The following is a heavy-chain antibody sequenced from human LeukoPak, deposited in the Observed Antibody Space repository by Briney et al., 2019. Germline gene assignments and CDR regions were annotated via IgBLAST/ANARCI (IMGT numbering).Heavy chain of an antibody. CDR1: GFNFSSSG. CDR2: ILFDGSNT. Sequence: PGGSLRLSCAVSGFNFSSSGIHWVRQAPGKGLEWLAFILFDGSNTCYADSVKGRFTISRDNSKNTLYLHVNSLRADDTAVYYCAKGRAKYYYDSTAYYILDFWGQGTLVTVSS. CDR3: AKGRAKYYYDSTAYYILDF. V-gene: IGHV3-30*18. D-gene: IGHD3-22*01. J-gene: IGHJ4*02.